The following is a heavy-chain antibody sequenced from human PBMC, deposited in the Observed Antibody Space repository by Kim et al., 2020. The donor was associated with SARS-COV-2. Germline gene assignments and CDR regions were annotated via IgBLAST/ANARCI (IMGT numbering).Heavy chain of an antibody. D-gene: IGHD4-17*01. CDR2: IYYSGST. V-gene: IGHV4-39*07. CDR1: GGSISSSSYY. Sequence: SETLSLTCTVSGGSISSSSYYWGWIRQPPGKGLEWIGSIYYSGSTYYNPSLKSRVTISVDTSKNQFSLKLSSVTAADTAVYYCARVGGDYGDGDYWGQGTLVTVSS. J-gene: IGHJ4*02. CDR3: ARVGGDYGDGDY.